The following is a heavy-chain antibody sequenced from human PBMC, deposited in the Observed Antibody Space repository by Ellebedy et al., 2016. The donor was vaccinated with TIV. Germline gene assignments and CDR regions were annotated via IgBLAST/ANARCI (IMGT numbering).Heavy chain of an antibody. J-gene: IGHJ4*02. CDR1: GFTFSLYS. Sequence: GESLKISCTASGFTFSLYSMNWVRQAPGKGLEWVSVISNNADATYYADPVKGRFTISSDNSKNTVYLQMNSLRAEDTALYYCARATRVAGSPNSLIDYWGQGILVTVSS. CDR2: ISNNADAT. D-gene: IGHD6-19*01. V-gene: IGHV3-23*01. CDR3: ARATRVAGSPNSLIDY.